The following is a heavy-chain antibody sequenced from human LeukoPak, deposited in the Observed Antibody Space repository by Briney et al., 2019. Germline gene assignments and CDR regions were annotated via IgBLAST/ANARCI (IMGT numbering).Heavy chain of an antibody. D-gene: IGHD6-13*01. CDR3: SRDRDIWYSSSWSLNFAY. J-gene: IGHJ4*02. CDR1: GGTFTIYA. V-gene: IGHV1-69*10. Sequence: SVNVCRKASGGTFTIYAISWVRHPPGQGLEWMGRIIPIFGIANYAHKFQGRVTITADKSTSTAYMELSSLRSEDTAVYYCSRDRDIWYSSSWSLNFAYWGQGTLVTVSS. CDR2: IIPIFGIA.